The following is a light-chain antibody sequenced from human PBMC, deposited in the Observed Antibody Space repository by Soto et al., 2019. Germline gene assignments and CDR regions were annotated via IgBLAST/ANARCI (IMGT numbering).Light chain of an antibody. J-gene: IGKJ1*01. V-gene: IGKV3-11*01. CDR2: DAS. Sequence: EIVLTQSPATLSLSPGERATLSCRASQSVSSYLDWYQQKPGQAPRLLIYDASNRATDIPARFSGSGSGTDFTLTISSLEPEDFAVYYCLQRSGWPWTFGQGTRVDIK. CDR1: QSVSSY. CDR3: LQRSGWPWT.